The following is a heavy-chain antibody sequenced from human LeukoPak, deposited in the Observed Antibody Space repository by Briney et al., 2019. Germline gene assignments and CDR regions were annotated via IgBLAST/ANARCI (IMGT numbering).Heavy chain of an antibody. CDR3: ARSTAMVVNWYFDL. Sequence: PSETLSLTCTVSGGSISDYYGNWIRQPPGKGLEWIGYIYYSGSTNYNPSLKSRVTISVDTSKNQFSLKLSSVTAADTAVYYCARSTAMVVNWYFDLWGRGTLVTVSS. J-gene: IGHJ2*01. CDR2: IYYSGST. CDR1: GGSISDYY. D-gene: IGHD5-18*01. V-gene: IGHV4-59*01.